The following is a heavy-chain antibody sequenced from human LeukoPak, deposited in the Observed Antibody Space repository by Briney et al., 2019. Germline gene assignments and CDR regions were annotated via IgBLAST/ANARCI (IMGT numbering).Heavy chain of an antibody. Sequence: SETLSLTCTISGGSISYFYWTWIRQSPGKGLEWIGNVYYSVTTNYKPSLKSRVTISVDTSKNQFSLKLNSVTAADTAVYFCARAYIAARHPISYRYSSYMDVWGKGTTVTVSS. J-gene: IGHJ6*03. CDR3: ARAYIAARHPISYRYSSYMDV. CDR2: VYYSVTT. D-gene: IGHD6-6*01. CDR1: GGSISYFY. V-gene: IGHV4-59*01.